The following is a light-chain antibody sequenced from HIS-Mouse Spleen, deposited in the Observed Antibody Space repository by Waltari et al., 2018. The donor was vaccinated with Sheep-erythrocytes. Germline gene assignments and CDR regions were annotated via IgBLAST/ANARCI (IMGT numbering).Light chain of an antibody. Sequence: DIQMTQPPSSLPASVGARVTSPCRASPSISNYLNWYQQKPGKAPKLLIYAASSLQSGVPSRFSGSGSGTDFTLTISSLQPEDFATYYCQQSYSTPPLTFGGGTKVKIK. CDR1: PSISNY. CDR2: AAS. CDR3: QQSYSTPPLT. J-gene: IGKJ4*01. V-gene: IGKV1-39*01.